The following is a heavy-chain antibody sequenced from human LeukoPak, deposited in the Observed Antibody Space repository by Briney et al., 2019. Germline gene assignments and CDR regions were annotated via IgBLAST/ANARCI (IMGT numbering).Heavy chain of an antibody. Sequence: PSETLSLTCAVYGGSFSGYYWSRIRQPPGKGLEWIGEINHSGSTNYNPSLKSRVTISVDTSKNQFSLKLSSVTAADTAVYYCARYGSGRVTSFLYFDLWGRGTLVTVSS. CDR3: ARYGSGRVTSFLYFDL. CDR1: GGSFSGYY. V-gene: IGHV4-34*01. J-gene: IGHJ2*01. D-gene: IGHD3-10*01. CDR2: INHSGST.